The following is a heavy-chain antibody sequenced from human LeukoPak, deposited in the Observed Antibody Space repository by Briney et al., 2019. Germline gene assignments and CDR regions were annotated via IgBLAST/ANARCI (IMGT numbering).Heavy chain of an antibody. CDR1: GFSFSDYN. CDR3: ARAGIVGATTGFDY. V-gene: IGHV3-30*03. Sequence: GGSLRLSCAASGFSFSDYNMHWVRQAPGKGLEWMAVISYNGINEYYADSVKGRFTISRDNSKSTLLLQMNSLRAEDTAVYYCARAGIVGATTGFDYWGQGTLVTVSS. CDR2: ISYNGINE. J-gene: IGHJ4*02. D-gene: IGHD1-26*01.